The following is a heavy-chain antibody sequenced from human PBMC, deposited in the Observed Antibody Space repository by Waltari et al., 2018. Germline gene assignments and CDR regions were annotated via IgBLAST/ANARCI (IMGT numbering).Heavy chain of an antibody. CDR1: GYSIRSGYY. V-gene: IGHV4-38-2*01. CDR2: IYHSGST. D-gene: IGHD4-17*01. CDR3: ARLEFYGDYVDY. Sequence: QVQLQESGPGLVKPSETLSLTCAVSGYSIRSGYYWGWIRQPPGKGLEWIGSIYHSGSTYYNPSLKSRVTISVDTSKNQFSLKLSSVTAADTAVYYCARLEFYGDYVDYWGQGTLVTVSS. J-gene: IGHJ4*02.